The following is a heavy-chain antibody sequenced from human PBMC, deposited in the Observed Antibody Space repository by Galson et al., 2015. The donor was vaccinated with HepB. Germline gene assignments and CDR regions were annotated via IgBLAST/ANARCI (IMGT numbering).Heavy chain of an antibody. D-gene: IGHD3-9*01. V-gene: IGHV1-24*01. Sequence: SVKVSCKVSGYTLTELSMHWVRQAPGKGLEWMGGFDPEDGETIYAQKFQGRVTMTEDTSTDTAYMELSSLRSEDTAVYYCATGLPPYDILTAPRAYYYYGMDVWGQGTTVTVSS. CDR3: ATGLPPYDILTAPRAYYYYGMDV. CDR2: FDPEDGET. CDR1: GYTLTELS. J-gene: IGHJ6*02.